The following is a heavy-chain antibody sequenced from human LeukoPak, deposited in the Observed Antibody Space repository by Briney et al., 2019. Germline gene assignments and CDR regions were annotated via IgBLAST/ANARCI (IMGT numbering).Heavy chain of an antibody. V-gene: IGHV3-21*01. J-gene: IGHJ4*02. CDR2: ISSSSSYI. Sequence: GGSLRLSCAASGFTFSSYSMNWVRQAPGKGLEWVSSISSSSSYIYYADSVKGRFTISRDNAKNSLYLQMNGLRAEDTAVYYCARQSRYSGSKQDDYWGQGTLVTVSS. D-gene: IGHD1-26*01. CDR1: GFTFSSYS. CDR3: ARQSRYSGSKQDDY.